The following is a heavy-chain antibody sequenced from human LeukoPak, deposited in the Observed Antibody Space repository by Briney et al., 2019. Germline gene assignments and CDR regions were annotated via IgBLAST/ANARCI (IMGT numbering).Heavy chain of an antibody. J-gene: IGHJ6*03. D-gene: IGHD4-17*01. CDR2: INWNGSGA. Sequence: GGSLRLSCAASGFTFSSYAMSWVRQVPGKGLEGVCGINWNGSGAGYADSVKGRFTISRDNAKNSLYLQMNSLKAEDTALFYCARYLRKLYGRGGDYYFYMDVWGKGTTVTVSS. V-gene: IGHV3-20*04. CDR1: GFTFSSYA. CDR3: ARYLRKLYGRGGDYYFYMDV.